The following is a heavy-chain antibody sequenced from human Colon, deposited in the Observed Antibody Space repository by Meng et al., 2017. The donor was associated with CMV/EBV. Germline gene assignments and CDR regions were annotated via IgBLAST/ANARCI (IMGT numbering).Heavy chain of an antibody. CDR3: VTGQERHHH. CDR1: GFTFNTYW. J-gene: IGHJ5*02. Sequence: GESLKISCGVSGFTFNTYWMTWVRQAPGKGLEWVANIKEDGSEKHYLDSVKGRFTISRDNARNALYLEMSSLRAEDTAAYYCVTGQERHHHWGQGTLVTVSS. CDR2: IKEDGSEK. V-gene: IGHV3-7*03.